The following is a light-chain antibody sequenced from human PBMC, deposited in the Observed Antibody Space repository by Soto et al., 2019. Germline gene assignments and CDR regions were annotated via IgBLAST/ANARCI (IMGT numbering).Light chain of an antibody. Sequence: DIQMTQSPSSLSASVGDRVTITCRASQTITSYLNWYHQKPGKAPKLLIYAASSLQSGVPSRFSGSGSGTDFTLTISSLQPEDFATYYCQQRYSPPHTFGHGTKVEIK. J-gene: IGKJ1*01. CDR2: AAS. CDR1: QTITSY. V-gene: IGKV1-39*01. CDR3: QQRYSPPHT.